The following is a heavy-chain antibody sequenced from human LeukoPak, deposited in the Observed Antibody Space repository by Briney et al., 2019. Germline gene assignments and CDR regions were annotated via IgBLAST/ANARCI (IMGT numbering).Heavy chain of an antibody. CDR1: GFTFSSYW. Sequence: GGSLRLSCAASGFTFSSYWMHWVRQAPGKGLEWVSYISSSSSTIYYADSVKGRFTISRDNAKNSLYLQMNSLRDEDTAVYYCARAGWSTAAPPSYHGMDVWGQGTTVTVSS. J-gene: IGHJ6*02. V-gene: IGHV3-48*02. CDR2: ISSSSSTI. D-gene: IGHD6-13*01. CDR3: ARAGWSTAAPPSYHGMDV.